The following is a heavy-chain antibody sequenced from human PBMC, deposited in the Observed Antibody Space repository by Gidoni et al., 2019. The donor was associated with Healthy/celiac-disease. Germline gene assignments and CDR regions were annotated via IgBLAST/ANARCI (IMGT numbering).Heavy chain of an antibody. V-gene: IGHV1-69*06. J-gene: IGHJ3*02. CDR1: GGTFSSYA. D-gene: IGHD2-2*01. CDR2: IIPIFGTA. CDR3: ARDLPRDCSSSSCYPHDAFDI. Sequence: QVQLVQSGAEVKKPGSSVKVSCKASGGTFSSYAISWGRQAPGQGLEWMGGIIPIFGTANYAQKFQGRVTITADKSTSTAYMELSSLRSEDTAVYHCARDLPRDCSSSSCYPHDAFDIWGQGTMVTVSS.